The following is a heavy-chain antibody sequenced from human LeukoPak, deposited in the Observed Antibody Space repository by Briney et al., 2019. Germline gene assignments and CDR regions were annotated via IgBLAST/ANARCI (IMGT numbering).Heavy chain of an antibody. CDR1: GYTFTSYA. CDR3: ARPYRGTPPATVTTVYYYYGMDV. Sequence: GASVKVSCKASGYTFTSYAMNWVRQAPGQGLEWMGLINTNTGNPTYAQGFTGRFVFSLDTSVSTAYLQISSLKAEDTAVYYCARPYRGTPPATVTTVYYYYGMDVWGQGTTVTVSS. D-gene: IGHD4-17*01. J-gene: IGHJ6*02. V-gene: IGHV7-4-1*02. CDR2: INTNTGNP.